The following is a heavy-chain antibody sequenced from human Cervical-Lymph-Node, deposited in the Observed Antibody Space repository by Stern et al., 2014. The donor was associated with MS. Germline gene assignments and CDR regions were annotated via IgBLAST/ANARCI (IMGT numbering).Heavy chain of an antibody. D-gene: IGHD1-1*01. CDR3: AEGERFDY. CDR1: GFTFSSYG. Sequence: QMQLVQSGGGVVQPGRSLRLSCAASGFTFSSYGMHWVRQAPGKGLEWVAVISYDGSNKYYADSVKGRFTISRDNSKNTLYLQMNSLRAEDTAVYYCAEGERFDYWGQGTLVTVSS. J-gene: IGHJ4*02. CDR2: ISYDGSNK. V-gene: IGHV3-30*18.